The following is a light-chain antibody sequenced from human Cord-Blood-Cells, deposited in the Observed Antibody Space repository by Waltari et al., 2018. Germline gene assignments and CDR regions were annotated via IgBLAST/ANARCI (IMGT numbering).Light chain of an antibody. CDR3: QQYYSTPWT. V-gene: IGKV4-1*01. CDR2: WAS. CDR1: RSVVYSSNNKNY. J-gene: IGKJ1*01. Sequence: DIVMTQSPDSLAVSLGERDTINSKCTRSVVYSSNNKNYLAWYQQKPGQPPKLLIYWASTRESGVPDRFSGSGSGTDFTLTISSLQAEDVAVYYCQQYYSTPWTFGQGTKVEIK.